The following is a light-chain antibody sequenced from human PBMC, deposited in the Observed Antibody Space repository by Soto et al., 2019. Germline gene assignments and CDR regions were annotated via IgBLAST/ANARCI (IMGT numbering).Light chain of an antibody. V-gene: IGKV3-15*01. J-gene: IGKJ1*01. CDR1: QSVSSN. CDR2: GAS. CDR3: QQYNNWPPA. Sequence: EIVLTHSPATLSLSPGEIATLSCRASQSVSSNLAWYQQKPGQAPRLLIYGASTRATGIPARFSGSGSGTEFTLTISSLQSEDFAVYYCQQYNNWPPAFGQGTKVDIK.